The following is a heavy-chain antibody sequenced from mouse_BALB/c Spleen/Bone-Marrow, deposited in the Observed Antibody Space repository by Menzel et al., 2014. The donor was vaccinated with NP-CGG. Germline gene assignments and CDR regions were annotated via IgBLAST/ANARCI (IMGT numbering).Heavy chain of an antibody. J-gene: IGHJ2*01. CDR2: IWAGGST. CDR3: ARASTYYGNYFDY. D-gene: IGHD2-10*01. CDR1: GFSLTSYG. V-gene: IGHV2-9*02. Sequence: VKLVESGPGLVAPSQSLSIICIVSGFSLTSYGVHWVRQPPGKGLEWLGVIWAGGSTNYNSALISRLSISKDNSKSQVFLKMNSLQTDDTAMYYCARASTYYGNYFDYWGQGTTLTVSS.